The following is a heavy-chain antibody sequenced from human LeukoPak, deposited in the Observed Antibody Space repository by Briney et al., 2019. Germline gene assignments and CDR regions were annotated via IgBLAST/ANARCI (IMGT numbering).Heavy chain of an antibody. Sequence: ASVKVSCKASRGTFSSYANSWVRHAPGQGLEWMGGIIPIFGTANYAQKFQGRVTITADESTSTAYMELSSLRSEDTAVYYCARDRHYGGKVGWFDPWGQGTLVTVSS. CDR2: IIPIFGTA. J-gene: IGHJ5*02. V-gene: IGHV1-69*01. CDR3: ARDRHYGGKVGWFDP. D-gene: IGHD4-23*01. CDR1: RGTFSSYA.